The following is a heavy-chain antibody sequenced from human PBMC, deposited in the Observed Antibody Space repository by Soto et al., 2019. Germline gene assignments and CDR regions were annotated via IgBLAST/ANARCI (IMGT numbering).Heavy chain of an antibody. CDR2: VNQDGNEK. CDR3: AATVL. J-gene: IGHJ1*01. V-gene: IGHV3-7*01. CDR1: EFTFSDYW. Sequence: EVQLVESGGGLVQPGGSLRLSCVASEFTFSDYWMSWVRQAPGKGLEWVANVNQDGNEKNYLRSVKGRFTISRDNAKKSVTLQMNSLRAEDTAVYYCAATVLRGQGTLVSVSS.